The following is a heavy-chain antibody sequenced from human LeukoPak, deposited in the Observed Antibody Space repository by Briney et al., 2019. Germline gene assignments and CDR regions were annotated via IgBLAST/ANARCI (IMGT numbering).Heavy chain of an antibody. V-gene: IGHV4-38-2*02. CDR1: GYSISSGYY. CDR2: IYHSGST. Sequence: PSETLSLTCTVSGYSISSGYYWGWIRQPPGKGLERIGSIYHSGSTYYNPSLKSRVTISVDTSKNQFSLKLSSVTAADTAVYYCARVSSGYSSSWTPFYFDYWGQGTLVTVSS. J-gene: IGHJ4*02. CDR3: ARVSSGYSSSWTPFYFDY. D-gene: IGHD6-13*01.